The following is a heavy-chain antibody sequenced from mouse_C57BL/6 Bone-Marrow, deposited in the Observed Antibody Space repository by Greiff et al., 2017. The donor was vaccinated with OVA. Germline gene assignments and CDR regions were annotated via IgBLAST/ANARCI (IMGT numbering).Heavy chain of an antibody. D-gene: IGHD1-1*01. CDR1: GYTFTSYG. CDR3: ARSETWVVATRIFDY. Sequence: VQLQQSGAELARPGASVKLSCKASGYTFTSYGISWVKQRTGQGLEWIGEIYPRSGNTYYNEKFKGKATLTADKSSSTAYMELRSLTSEDSAVYFCARSETWVVATRIFDYWGQGTTLTVSS. V-gene: IGHV1-81*01. CDR2: IYPRSGNT. J-gene: IGHJ2*01.